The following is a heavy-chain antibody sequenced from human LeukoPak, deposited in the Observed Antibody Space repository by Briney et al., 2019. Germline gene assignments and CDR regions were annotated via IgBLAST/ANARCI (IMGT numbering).Heavy chain of an antibody. J-gene: IGHJ2*01. Sequence: PSETLSLTCTVSGGAVHAYYWSWIRQPPGKRLQWVAYIHSRGGTNYNPSLKSRVTTSLDTSKNQFFLRLTSVTAADTAIYYCGRHEYGGNSAWYFDLWGRGTLVTVSS. V-gene: IGHV4-59*08. CDR1: GGAVHAYY. CDR3: GRHEYGGNSAWYFDL. CDR2: IHSRGGT. D-gene: IGHD4/OR15-4a*01.